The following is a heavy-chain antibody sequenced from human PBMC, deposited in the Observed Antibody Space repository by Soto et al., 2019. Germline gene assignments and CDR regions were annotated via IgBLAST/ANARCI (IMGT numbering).Heavy chain of an antibody. CDR1: GGTFSSYA. CDR2: IIPIFGTA. CDR3: ARRDSSSWYGGYYFDY. V-gene: IGHV1-69*13. Sequence: SVKVSCKASGGTFSSYAISWVRQAPGQGLEWMGGIIPIFGTANYAQKFQGRVTITADESTSTAYMELSSLRSEDTAVYYCARRDSSSWYGGYYFDYWGQGTLVTVSS. D-gene: IGHD6-13*01. J-gene: IGHJ4*02.